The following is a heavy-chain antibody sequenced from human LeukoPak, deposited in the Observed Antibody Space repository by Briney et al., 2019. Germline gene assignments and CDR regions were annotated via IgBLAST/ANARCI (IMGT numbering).Heavy chain of an antibody. V-gene: IGHV1-2*02. J-gene: IGHJ4*02. D-gene: IGHD2-15*01. CDR3: ARDGGAGGVFDY. CDR2: INPNSGGT. Sequence: GASVKVSYKASGYTFTGYYMHWVRQAPGQGLEWMGWINPNSGGTNYAQKFQGTVTMTRDTSISTAYMELSRLTSDDSAVYYCARDGGAGGVFDYWGQGTLVTVSS. CDR1: GYTFTGYY.